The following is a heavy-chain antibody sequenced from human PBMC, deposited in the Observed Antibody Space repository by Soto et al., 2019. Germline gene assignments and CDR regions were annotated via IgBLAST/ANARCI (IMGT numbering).Heavy chain of an antibody. CDR1: GFTFSSYG. V-gene: IGHV3-30*03. CDR3: ASDRQESLYYYYGVDV. J-gene: IGHJ6*02. D-gene: IGHD3-16*01. CDR2: ISYDGSNK. Sequence: PGGSLRLSCAASGFTFSSYGMHWVRQAPGKGLEWVAVISYDGSNKYYADSVKGRFTISRDDSKNTPYLQMTSLRAEDTAVYYCASDRQESLYYYYGVDVWGQGTTVTVSS.